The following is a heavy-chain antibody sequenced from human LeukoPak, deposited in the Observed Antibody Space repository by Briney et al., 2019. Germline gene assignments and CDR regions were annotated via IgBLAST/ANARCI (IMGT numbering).Heavy chain of an antibody. CDR2: IGTAGDT. CDR1: GFTFSDYD. J-gene: IGHJ5*02. V-gene: IGHV3-13*01. D-gene: IGHD2-15*01. CDR3: ARVGYCSGDGCQGRDWFDP. Sequence: GGSLRLSCAASGFTFSDYDMHWVRQATGKGLEWVSAIGTAGDTYYTGSLKGRFTISRENAKNSLYLQMNSLRAEDTAVYYCARVGYCSGDGCQGRDWFDPWGQGTLVTVSS.